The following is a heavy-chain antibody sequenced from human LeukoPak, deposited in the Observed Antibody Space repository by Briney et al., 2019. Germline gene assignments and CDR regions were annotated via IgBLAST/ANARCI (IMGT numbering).Heavy chain of an antibody. CDR2: INAGNGNT. V-gene: IGHV1-3*01. D-gene: IGHD3-9*01. CDR3: ARVEGGLTGPGAFDI. J-gene: IGHJ3*02. Sequence: ASVKVSCKASGYTFTSYAMHWVRQAPGQRLEWMGWINAGNGNTEYSQKFQGRVTITRDTSASTAYMELSSLRSEDTAVYYCARVEGGLTGPGAFDIWGQGTMVTVSS. CDR1: GYTFTSYA.